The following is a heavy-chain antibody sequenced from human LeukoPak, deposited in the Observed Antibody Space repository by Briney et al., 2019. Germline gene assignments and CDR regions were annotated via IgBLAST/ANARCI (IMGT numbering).Heavy chain of an antibody. V-gene: IGHV4-39*01. J-gene: IGHJ4*02. CDR2: IYSSGTT. CDR1: GGSISSSSFY. CDR3: ARVDGYFDY. Sequence: PSETLSLTCTVSGGSISSSSFYWGWIRQPPGKGLKWIGSIYSSGTTYYSPSLKSRVTISVDTSKNQFSLKLNSVTAADTAVYYCARVDGYFDYWGQGTLVTVSS. D-gene: IGHD5-24*01.